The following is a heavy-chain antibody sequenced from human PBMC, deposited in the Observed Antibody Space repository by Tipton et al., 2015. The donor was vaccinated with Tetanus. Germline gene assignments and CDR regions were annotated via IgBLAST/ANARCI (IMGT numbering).Heavy chain of an antibody. CDR1: GFTFGRFG. CDR3: ARVIRRSMIGYGVFDS. CDR2: ISYDGGNK. V-gene: IGHV3-30*03. Sequence: LRLSCEASGFTFGRFGMHWVRQAPGKGLEWVAVISYDGGNKFYADSVQGRFTISRDNSNNSLYLQMTRLRDEDTAVYFCARVIRRSMIGYGVFDSWGQGALVAVSS. D-gene: IGHD4-17*01. J-gene: IGHJ4*02.